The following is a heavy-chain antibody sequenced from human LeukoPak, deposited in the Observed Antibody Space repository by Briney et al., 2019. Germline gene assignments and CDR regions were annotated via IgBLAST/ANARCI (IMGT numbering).Heavy chain of an antibody. Sequence: GAPVKVSCKASGYTFTSYGISWVRQAPGQGLEWMGWISAYNGNTNYAQKLQGRVTMTTDTSTSTAYMELRSLRSDDTAVYYCARKGYSYGDNWFDPWGQGTLVTVSS. CDR2: ISAYNGNT. D-gene: IGHD5-18*01. CDR1: GYTFTSYG. V-gene: IGHV1-18*01. CDR3: ARKGYSYGDNWFDP. J-gene: IGHJ5*02.